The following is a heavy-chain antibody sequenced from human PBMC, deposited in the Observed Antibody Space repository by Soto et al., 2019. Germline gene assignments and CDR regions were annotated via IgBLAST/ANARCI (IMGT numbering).Heavy chain of an antibody. V-gene: IGHV4-30-2*01. D-gene: IGHD4-17*01. CDR3: ARVNLDYVTGMDV. Sequence: SETLSLTCAVSGGSISSGGYSWSWIRQPTGKGLEWIGYSYHSGSTYYNPSLKSRVTISVDTSKNQLSLKLTSVTAADTAVYYCARVNLDYVTGMDVWGQGTTVTVSS. J-gene: IGHJ6*02. CDR1: GGSISSGGYS. CDR2: SYHSGST.